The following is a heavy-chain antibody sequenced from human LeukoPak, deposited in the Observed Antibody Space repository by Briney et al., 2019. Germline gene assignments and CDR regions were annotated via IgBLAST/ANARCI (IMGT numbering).Heavy chain of an antibody. CDR3: ARDDYSNYGVDY. D-gene: IGHD4-11*01. Sequence: PSETLSLTCTVSGYSISSGYYWGWIRQPPGKGLEWIGSIYHSGSTYYTPSLKSRVTISVDRSNNQFSLKLSSVTAADTAVYYCARDDYSNYGVDYWGQGTLVTVSS. CDR2: IYHSGST. V-gene: IGHV4-38-2*02. CDR1: GYSISSGYY. J-gene: IGHJ4*02.